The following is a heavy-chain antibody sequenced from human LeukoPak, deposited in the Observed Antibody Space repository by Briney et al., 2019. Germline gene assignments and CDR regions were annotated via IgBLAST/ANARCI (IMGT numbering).Heavy chain of an antibody. V-gene: IGHV4-39*07. CDR1: GGSISSSSYY. D-gene: IGHD3-3*01. CDR3: ARDFGRITIFGVVIDHYYYYMDV. CDR2: IYYSGST. Sequence: SETLSLTCTVSGGSISSSSYYWGWIRQPPGKGLEWIGSIYYSGSTYYNPSLKSRVTISVDTSKNQFSLKLSSVTAADTAVYYCARDFGRITIFGVVIDHYYYYMDVWGKGTTVTVSS. J-gene: IGHJ6*03.